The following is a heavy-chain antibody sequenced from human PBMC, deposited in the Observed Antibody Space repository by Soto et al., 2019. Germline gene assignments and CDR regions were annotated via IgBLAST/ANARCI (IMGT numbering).Heavy chain of an antibody. D-gene: IGHD1-20*01. CDR2: ISGSGGST. CDR3: TKAEFNCPYAHNPSPYYYYGMDV. Sequence: PGGSLRLSCAASGFTFSSYAMSWVRQAPGKGREWVSAISGSGGSTYYADSGKGRFTISRDNSKNTLYLQMNTLRADDTAVYYCTKAEFNCPYAHNPSPYYYYGMDVWGQGTTVTVSS. J-gene: IGHJ6*02. CDR1: GFTFSSYA. V-gene: IGHV3-23*01.